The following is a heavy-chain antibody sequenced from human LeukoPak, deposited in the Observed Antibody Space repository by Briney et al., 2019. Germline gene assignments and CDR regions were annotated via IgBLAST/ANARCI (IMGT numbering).Heavy chain of an antibody. D-gene: IGHD5-12*01. CDR2: IIPIFGTA. Sequence: SVKVSCKASGGTFSSYAISWVRQAPGQGLEWMGGIIPIFGTANYAQKFQGRVTITADESTSTAYMELSSLRSEDTAVYYCARAKKSYSGYDLSYFDYWGQGTLVTVSS. J-gene: IGHJ4*02. CDR3: ARAKKSYSGYDLSYFDY. V-gene: IGHV1-69*13. CDR1: GGTFSSYA.